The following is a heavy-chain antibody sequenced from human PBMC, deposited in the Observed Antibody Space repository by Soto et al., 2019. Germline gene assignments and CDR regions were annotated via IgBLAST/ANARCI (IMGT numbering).Heavy chain of an antibody. Sequence: EVQLVESGGGLVQPGGSLRLSCAASGLIFSNYKMHWVRQAPGKGLVWVSRISTDGSITDYADSVKGRFTVSRDNAKNTLYLQMNSLRVDDTAGYYCARDTNGLHYWGQGTLVTVSS. CDR2: ISTDGSIT. V-gene: IGHV3-74*01. CDR3: ARDTNGLHY. D-gene: IGHD2-8*01. J-gene: IGHJ4*02. CDR1: GLIFSNYK.